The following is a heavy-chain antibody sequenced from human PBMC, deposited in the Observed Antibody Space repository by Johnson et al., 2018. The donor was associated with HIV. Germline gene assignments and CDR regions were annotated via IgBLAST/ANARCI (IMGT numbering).Heavy chain of an antibody. CDR2: ISYDGSNK. J-gene: IGHJ3*02. CDR3: AKSSSATYYGDAFDM. Sequence: QVQLVESGGGVVQPGRSLRLSCAASAFSFSNYPMHWVRQAPGKGLEWVAVISYDGSNKYYTDSVKGRFTISRDNSKKTLSLQMNSPRPEDTAVYYCAKSSSATYYGDAFDMWGQGTMVTVSS. V-gene: IGHV3-30*04. D-gene: IGHD3-10*01. CDR1: AFSFSNYP.